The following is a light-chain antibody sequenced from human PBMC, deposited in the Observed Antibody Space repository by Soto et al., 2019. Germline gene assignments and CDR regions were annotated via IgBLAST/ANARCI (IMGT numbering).Light chain of an antibody. CDR2: DVS. Sequence: QSVLTQPASVSGSPGQSITISCTGTSSDVGGYNYVSWYQQHPGKAPKLMIYDVSNRPSGVSNRFSGYKSGNTASLTISGLQAEDAADYYCSSYTSSSTLVFGTGTKLTVL. CDR1: SSDVGGYNY. J-gene: IGLJ1*01. CDR3: SSYTSSSTLV. V-gene: IGLV2-14*01.